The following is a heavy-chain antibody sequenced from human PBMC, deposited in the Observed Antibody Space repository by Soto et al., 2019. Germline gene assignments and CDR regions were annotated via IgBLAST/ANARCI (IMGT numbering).Heavy chain of an antibody. CDR1: VVTMRGYY. J-gene: IGHJ5*01. CDR3: ASGTRSTISSPDS. V-gene: IGHV4-59*01. D-gene: IGHD1-26*01. CDR2: IYYTGGT. Sequence: SLTCNVSVVTMRGYYWNWIRQPPGKTLEWIGSIYYTGGTNYNPSLKSRVTISVDTSKNHFSLKFNSLTAADTAVYYCASGTRSTISSPDSWG.